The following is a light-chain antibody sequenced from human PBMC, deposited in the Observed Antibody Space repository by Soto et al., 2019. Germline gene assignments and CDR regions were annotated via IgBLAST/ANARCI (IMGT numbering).Light chain of an antibody. J-gene: IGLJ1*01. CDR3: SSYAGNSRYV. V-gene: IGLV2-8*01. CDR2: EVS. CDR1: SSDVGGYNY. Sequence: ALTQPPSASGSPGQSVTISCTGTSSDVGGYNYVSWYQQHPGKAPKLIISEVSKRPSGVPDRLSGFKYGNTASLTVSGLQAEDEADYYCSSYAGNSRYVFGTGTKVTVL.